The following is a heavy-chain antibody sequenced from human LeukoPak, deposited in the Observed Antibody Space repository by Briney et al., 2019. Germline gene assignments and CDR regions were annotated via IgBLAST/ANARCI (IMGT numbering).Heavy chain of an antibody. CDR1: GGSISSYY. CDR2: IYYSRSP. Sequence: SETLSLTCTVSGGSISSYYWIWIRPPPGRGLEGSGYIYYSRSPNYNPSLKSRVTISVDTSKNQFSLKLSSVTAADTAVYDCARGYSSSWPYTFDYWGQGTLVTVSS. CDR3: ARGYSSSWPYTFDY. J-gene: IGHJ4*02. D-gene: IGHD6-13*01. V-gene: IGHV4-59*01.